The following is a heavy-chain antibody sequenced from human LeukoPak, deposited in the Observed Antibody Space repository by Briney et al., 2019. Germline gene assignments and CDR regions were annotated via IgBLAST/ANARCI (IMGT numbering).Heavy chain of an antibody. Sequence: ASVKVSCKASGYTFTGYYMHCVRQAPGQGLVWMGWINPDNGGTAYAQKFQGRVTMTRDPSISTAYMELSRLRSDDTAVYYCARVVDSSSRYYFDYWGQGTLVTVSS. J-gene: IGHJ4*02. CDR3: ARVVDSSSRYYFDY. V-gene: IGHV1-2*02. CDR1: GYTFTGYY. D-gene: IGHD6-13*01. CDR2: INPDNGGT.